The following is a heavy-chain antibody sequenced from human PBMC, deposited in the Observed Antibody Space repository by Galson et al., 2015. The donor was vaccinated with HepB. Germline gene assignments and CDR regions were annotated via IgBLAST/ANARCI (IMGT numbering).Heavy chain of an antibody. V-gene: IGHV4-34*01. CDR2: INHSGST. CDR3: ARGGRDYYYDSSGYYKYFDY. Sequence: SETLSLTCAVYGGSFSGYYWSWIRQPPGKGLEWIGEINHSGSTNYNPSLKSRVTISVDTSKNQFSLKLSSVTAADTAVYYCARGGRDYYYDSSGYYKYFDYWGQGTLVTVSS. J-gene: IGHJ4*02. CDR1: GGSFSGYY. D-gene: IGHD3-22*01.